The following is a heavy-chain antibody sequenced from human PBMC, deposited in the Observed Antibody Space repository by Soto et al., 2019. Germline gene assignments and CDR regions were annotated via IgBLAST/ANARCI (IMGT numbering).Heavy chain of an antibody. CDR2: IYSGGST. V-gene: IGHV3-53*01. CDR3: ARVKEVGGYYYYGMDV. J-gene: IGHJ6*02. D-gene: IGHD3-16*01. Sequence: GSLRLSCAASGFTVSSNYMSWVRQAPGKGLEWVSVIYSGGSTYYADSVKGRFTISRDNSKNTLYLQMNSLRAEDTAVYYCARVKEVGGYYYYGMDVWGQGTTVTVSS. CDR1: GFTVSSNY.